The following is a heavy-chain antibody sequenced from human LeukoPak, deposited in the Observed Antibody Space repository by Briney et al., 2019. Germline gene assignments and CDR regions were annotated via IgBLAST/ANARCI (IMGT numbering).Heavy chain of an antibody. V-gene: IGHV4-39*01. D-gene: IGHD2-15*01. J-gene: IGHJ6*02. CDR1: GGSISSSSYY. CDR2: IYYSGST. CDR3: ASSYCSGGSCPYGMDV. Sequence: PSETLSLTCTVSGGSISSSSYYWGWIRQPPGKGLEWIGSIYYSGSTYYNPSLKSRVTISVDTSKNQFSLKLSSVTAADTAVYYCASSYCSGGSCPYGMDVWGQGTTVTVSS.